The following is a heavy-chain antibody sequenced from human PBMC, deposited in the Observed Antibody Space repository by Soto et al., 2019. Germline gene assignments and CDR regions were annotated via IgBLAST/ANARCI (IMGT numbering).Heavy chain of an antibody. CDR2: VSPYNGQT. CDR3: ARTPPNNWIPLYYMDV. Sequence: QVQLVQSGAEVKKPGASVKVSCKASGYTFTSYVISWVRQAPGQGLEWMGWVSPYNGQTKYPQKFQGRVSMTTDTSTNTAYMELRSLRSDDTAVYYCARTPPNNWIPLYYMDVWGKGTTVTVSS. CDR1: GYTFTSYV. D-gene: IGHD1-20*01. J-gene: IGHJ6*03. V-gene: IGHV1-18*04.